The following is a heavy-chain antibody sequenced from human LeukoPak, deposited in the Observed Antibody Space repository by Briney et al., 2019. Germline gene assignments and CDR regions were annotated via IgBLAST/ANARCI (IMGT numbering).Heavy chain of an antibody. CDR1: GFTFSSYW. CDR2: INGDGSTT. Sequence: GGSMRLSCAASGFTFSSYWMHWARQAPGKGLVWVSRINGDGSTTTYADSVKGRFTISRDNAKNTLYLQMNSLRAEDTAMYYCARDEAPGSTWFPFDYRGQGTLVTVSS. J-gene: IGHJ4*02. D-gene: IGHD6-13*01. V-gene: IGHV3-74*01. CDR3: ARDEAPGSTWFPFDY.